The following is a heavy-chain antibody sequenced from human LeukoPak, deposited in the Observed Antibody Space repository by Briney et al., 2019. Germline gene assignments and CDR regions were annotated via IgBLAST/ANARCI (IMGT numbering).Heavy chain of an antibody. J-gene: IGHJ3*02. D-gene: IGHD3-10*01. CDR2: IWYDGSNK. Sequence: PGRSLRLSCAASGFTFSSYGMHWVRQAPGKGLEWVAVIWYDGSNKYYADSVKGRFTISRDNSKNTLYLQMNSLRAEDTAVYYCARPRSGPIHDAFDIWGQGTMVTVSS. CDR3: ARPRSGPIHDAFDI. CDR1: GFTFSSYG. V-gene: IGHV3-33*01.